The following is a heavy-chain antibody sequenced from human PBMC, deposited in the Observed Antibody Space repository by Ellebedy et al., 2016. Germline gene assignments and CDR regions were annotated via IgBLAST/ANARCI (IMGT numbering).Heavy chain of an antibody. Sequence: GSLRLSCTVSGGSIDNYYWTWIRQSPGNGLKWIGEINHSGTTKYKPSLKSRVTMSVDTSKNEISLTLITATAADTAVYYCAREPFGFGSGQKYGMDVWGHGTTVTVSS. CDR3: AREPFGFGSGQKYGMDV. CDR2: INHSGTT. CDR1: GGSIDNYY. J-gene: IGHJ6*02. V-gene: IGHV4-59*01. D-gene: IGHD1-26*01.